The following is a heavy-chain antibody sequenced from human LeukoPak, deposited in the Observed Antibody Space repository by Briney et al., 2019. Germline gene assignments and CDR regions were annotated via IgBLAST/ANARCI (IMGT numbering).Heavy chain of an antibody. J-gene: IGHJ5*02. Sequence: ASVKVSCKASGYTFTNYYMHWVRQAPGQGLEWMGLINPSGGSTSYAEKFQGRVIMTRDMSTTTDYMELSSLRPEDTAVYYCARDNSIGGRGWWFDPWGQGTLVTVSS. V-gene: IGHV1-46*01. D-gene: IGHD4-23*01. CDR1: GYTFTNYY. CDR2: INPSGGST. CDR3: ARDNSIGGRGWWFDP.